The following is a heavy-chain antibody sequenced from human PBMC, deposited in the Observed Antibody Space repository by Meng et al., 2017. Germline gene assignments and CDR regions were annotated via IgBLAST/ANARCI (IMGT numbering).Heavy chain of an antibody. V-gene: IGHV3-53*04. CDR3: AREGGYSSSWYYFDY. CDR2: IYSGGST. Sequence: GESLKTSCAASGFNVSSNYMSWVRQAPGKGLEWVSVIYSGGSTYYADSVKGRFTISRHNSKNTLYLQMNSLRDKDTAVYYCAREGGYSSSWYYFDYWGQGTLVTVSS. CDR1: GFNVSSNY. J-gene: IGHJ4*02. D-gene: IGHD6-13*01.